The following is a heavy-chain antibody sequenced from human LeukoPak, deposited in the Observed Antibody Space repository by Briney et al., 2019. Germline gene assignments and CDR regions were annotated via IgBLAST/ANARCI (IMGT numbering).Heavy chain of an antibody. CDR1: GGTFTTYA. J-gene: IGHJ2*01. D-gene: IGHD5-24*01. Sequence: SVKVSCKASGGTFTTYAISWVRQAPGQGLEWMGGIIPIFGTANYAQKFQGRVTITTDESTSTAYMELSSLRSEDTAVYYCAINERPYWYFDLWGRGTLVTVSS. CDR3: AINERPYWYFDL. CDR2: IIPIFGTA. V-gene: IGHV1-69*05.